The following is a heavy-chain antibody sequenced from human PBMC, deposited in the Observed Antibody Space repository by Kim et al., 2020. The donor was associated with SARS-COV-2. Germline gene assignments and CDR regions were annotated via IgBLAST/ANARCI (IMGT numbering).Heavy chain of an antibody. D-gene: IGHD1-26*01. V-gene: IGHV1-69*13. Sequence: SVKVSCKASGGTFSSYAISWVRQAPGQGLEWMGGIIPIFGTANYAQKFQGRVTITADESTSTAYMELSSLRSEDTAVYYCARDGVGASHPLDYWGQGTLVTVSS. CDR3: ARDGVGASHPLDY. J-gene: IGHJ4*02. CDR2: IIPIFGTA. CDR1: GGTFSSYA.